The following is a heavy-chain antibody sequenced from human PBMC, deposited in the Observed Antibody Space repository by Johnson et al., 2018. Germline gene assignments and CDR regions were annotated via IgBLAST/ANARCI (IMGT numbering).Heavy chain of an antibody. CDR1: GFTFSNAW. Sequence: VQLVESGGGLVKPGGSLRLSCAASGFTFSNAWMSWVRQAPGKGLEWVGRIKSKTDGGTTDYAAPVKGRFTISRDDSKNTLYLQMNSLKTEDTAVYYCTTDPTYYDILTGYDGMDVWGQGTTVTVSS. CDR3: TTDPTYYDILTGYDGMDV. V-gene: IGHV3-15*01. CDR2: IKSKTDGGTT. J-gene: IGHJ6*02. D-gene: IGHD3-9*01.